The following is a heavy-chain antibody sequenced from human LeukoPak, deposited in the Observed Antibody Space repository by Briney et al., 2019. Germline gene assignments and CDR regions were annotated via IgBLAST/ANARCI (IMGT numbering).Heavy chain of an antibody. CDR3: AKDQGYDILTGYIDY. D-gene: IGHD3-9*01. CDR2: ILYDGSNK. J-gene: IGHJ4*02. CDR1: GFTFSSYG. V-gene: IGHV3-30*18. Sequence: PGRSLRLSCADSGFTFSSYGMHWVRQAPGKGLEWVAVILYDGSNKYYADSVKGRFTISRDNSKNTLYLQMNSLRAEDTAVYYCAKDQGYDILTGYIDYWGQGTLVTVSS.